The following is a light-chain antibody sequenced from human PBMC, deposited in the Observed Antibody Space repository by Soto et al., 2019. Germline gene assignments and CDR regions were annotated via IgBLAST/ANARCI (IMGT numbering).Light chain of an antibody. CDR3: QKFGSSTGFT. J-gene: IGKJ3*01. Sequence: EILLTQSPGTLSLSPGERATLSCRASQNINSRYLAWYQQKPGQAPRLLIYGASSRATSIPDRFSGSGAGTDFTLTISRLEPEEFAVYYCQKFGSSTGFTFGPGTKVDIK. CDR1: QNINSRY. CDR2: GAS. V-gene: IGKV3-20*01.